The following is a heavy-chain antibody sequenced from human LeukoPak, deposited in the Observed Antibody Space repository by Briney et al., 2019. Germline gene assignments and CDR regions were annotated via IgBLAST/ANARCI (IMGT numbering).Heavy chain of an antibody. CDR2: TYYRSKWYN. J-gene: IGHJ3*02. CDR1: GDSVSSNSAA. CDR3: AREVVAGDDAFDI. Sequence: SQNLSLTCAISGDSVSSNSAAWNWSRQSPSRGLEWLGRTYYRSKWYNDYALSVESRITINPDTSKNQFSLQLNSVTPEDTAVYYCAREVVAGDDAFDIWGQGTMVTVSS. D-gene: IGHD2-15*01. V-gene: IGHV6-1*01.